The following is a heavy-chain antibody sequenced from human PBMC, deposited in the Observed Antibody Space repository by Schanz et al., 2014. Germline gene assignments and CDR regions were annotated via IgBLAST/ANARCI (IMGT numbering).Heavy chain of an antibody. Sequence: QVQLVQSGTQVKKPGSSVKVSCKASGGTFSSDTFSWVRQAPGQGLEWVGWISPYTGNTHYFDKMEGRVTMTTDTSTSTAYMELRSLRSDDTAMYYCATMWGYCTATACQILEVLDVWGQGTMVTDSS. J-gene: IGHJ3*01. D-gene: IGHD2-8*02. CDR3: ATMWGYCTATACQILEVLDV. V-gene: IGHV1-18*01. CDR1: GGTFSSDT. CDR2: ISPYTGNT.